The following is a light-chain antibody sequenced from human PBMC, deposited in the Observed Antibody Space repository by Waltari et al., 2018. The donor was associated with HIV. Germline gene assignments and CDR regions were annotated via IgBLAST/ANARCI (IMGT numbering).Light chain of an antibody. V-gene: IGLV1-40*01. CDR2: PNS. CDR1: RSNIGANFD. CDR3: QSFDSSLNAYV. Sequence: QSVLTQAPSVSGAPGQRVTISCTGSRSNIGANFDVHWYQLLPGSSPNLLIFPNSNRPSGVPDRFSGSKSGTSASLAITGLHPEDEAEYYCQSFDSSLNAYVFGTGTTVIVL. J-gene: IGLJ1*01.